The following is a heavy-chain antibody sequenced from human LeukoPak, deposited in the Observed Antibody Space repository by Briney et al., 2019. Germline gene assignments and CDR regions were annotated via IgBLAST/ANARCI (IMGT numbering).Heavy chain of an antibody. V-gene: IGHV4-59*08. CDR1: GGSISSYY. J-gene: IGHJ4*02. CDR3: ARHRRDSNYGGFDY. D-gene: IGHD4-11*01. CDR2: IYYSGNT. Sequence: PSETLSLTCTVPGGSISSYYWSWIRQPPGKGLEWIGYIYYSGNTNYNPSLKSRVTMSVDTSKNQFSLKLSSVTAADTAVYYCARHRRDSNYGGFDYWGQGTLVTVSS.